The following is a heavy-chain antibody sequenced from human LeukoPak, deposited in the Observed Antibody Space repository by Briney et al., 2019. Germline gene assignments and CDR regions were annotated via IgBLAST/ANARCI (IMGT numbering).Heavy chain of an antibody. V-gene: IGHV4-39*01. D-gene: IGHD3-10*01. J-gene: IGHJ4*02. CDR1: GGSISSGSYY. CDR3: ARRYYYGSGIDY. CDR2: IYYSGST. Sequence: SETLSLTCTVSGGSISSGSYYWSWIRQPAGKGLEWIGSIYYSGSTYYNPSLKSRVTISVDTSKNQFSLKLSSVTAADTAVYYCARRYYYGSGIDYWGQGTLVTVSS.